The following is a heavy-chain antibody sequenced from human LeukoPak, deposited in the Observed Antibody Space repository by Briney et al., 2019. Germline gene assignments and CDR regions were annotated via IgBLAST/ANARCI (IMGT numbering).Heavy chain of an antibody. CDR2: IYYSGST. Sequence: SQTLSLTCTVSGGSISSGDYYWSWIRQPPGKGLEWIGYIYYSGSTYYNPSLKSRVTISVDTSKSQFSLKLSSVTAADTAVYYCATYYDFWSGYYFDYWGQGTLVTVSS. CDR1: GGSISSGDYY. D-gene: IGHD3-3*01. CDR3: ATYYDFWSGYYFDY. V-gene: IGHV4-30-4*01. J-gene: IGHJ4*02.